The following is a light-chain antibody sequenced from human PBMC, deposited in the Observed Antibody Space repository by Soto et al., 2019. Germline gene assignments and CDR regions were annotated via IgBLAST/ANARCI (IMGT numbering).Light chain of an antibody. CDR1: QGTSNY. V-gene: IGKV1-27*01. J-gene: IGKJ1*01. Sequence: DIQMTQSPSSLSASVGDRVTITCRASQGTSNYLAWYQQKPGKVPKLLIYAASTLQSGVPSRFRGSGSGTYFTLTINSLQPEDVATYYCQKYNSAPTWTFGQGTMMEIK. CDR2: AAS. CDR3: QKYNSAPTWT.